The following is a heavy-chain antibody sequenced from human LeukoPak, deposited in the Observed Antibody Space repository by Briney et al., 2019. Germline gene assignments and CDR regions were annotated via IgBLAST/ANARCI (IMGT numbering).Heavy chain of an antibody. CDR3: AGLPLGFWSGYYRGRYYYYYIDV. D-gene: IGHD3-3*01. J-gene: IGHJ6*03. V-gene: IGHV4-59*01. CDR2: IYYSGST. Sequence: SETLSLTCTVSGGSISSYYWSWIRQPPGKGLEWIGYIYYSGSTNYNPSLKSRVTISVDTSKNQFSLKLSSVAAADTAVYYCAGLPLGFWSGYYRGRYYYYYIDVWGKGTTVTVSS. CDR1: GGSISSYY.